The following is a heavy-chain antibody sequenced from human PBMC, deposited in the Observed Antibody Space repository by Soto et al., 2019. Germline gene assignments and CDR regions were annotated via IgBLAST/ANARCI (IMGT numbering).Heavy chain of an antibody. D-gene: IGHD4-17*01. CDR3: ARDSRSTVTMFDY. Sequence: TSETLSLTCTVSGGSISGSYWSWIRQPPGKGLEWIGYIYYSGSTNYNPSLKSRVTISVDTSKNQFSLKLSSVTAADTAVYYCARDSRSTVTMFDYWGQGTLVTVSS. J-gene: IGHJ4*02. V-gene: IGHV4-59*01. CDR2: IYYSGST. CDR1: GGSISGSY.